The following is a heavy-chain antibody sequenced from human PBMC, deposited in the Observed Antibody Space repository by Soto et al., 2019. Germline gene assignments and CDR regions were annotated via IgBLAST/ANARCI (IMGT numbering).Heavy chain of an antibody. CDR2: LSYAGDT. CDR3: TTVSVVQYYYGMDV. V-gene: IGHV3-13*01. J-gene: IGHJ6*02. Sequence: PGGSLRVSCAASGFTFSSYWMHWVRQATGKGLEWVAALSYAGDTYYPGSVKGRFTISRDDSKNTAYLQMNSLKTEDTAVYYCTTVSVVQYYYGMDVWGQGTTVTVSS. D-gene: IGHD2-15*01. CDR1: GFTFSSYW.